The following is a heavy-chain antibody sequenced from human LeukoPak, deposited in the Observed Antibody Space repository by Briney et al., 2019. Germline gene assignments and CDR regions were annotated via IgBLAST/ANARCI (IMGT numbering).Heavy chain of an antibody. J-gene: IGHJ4*02. CDR1: GFTLSNYA. CDR2: ISGNGALT. Sequence: PGGSLRLSCAAAGFTLSNYAMSWVRQAPGKGLEWLLDISGNGALTHYADSVKGRFTISRDNSKNSLFLQMNSLRTEDTAIYYCAKGEGFYDRSAYDYWGQGTLVTVSS. D-gene: IGHD3-22*01. V-gene: IGHV3-23*01. CDR3: AKGEGFYDRSAYDY.